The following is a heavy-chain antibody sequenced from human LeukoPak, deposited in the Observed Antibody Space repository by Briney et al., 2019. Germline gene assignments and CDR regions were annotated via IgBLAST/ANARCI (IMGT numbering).Heavy chain of an antibody. Sequence: ASVKVSCKASGYTFTSYGISWVRQAPGQGLEWMGWISAYNGNTNYAQKLQGRVTMTTDTSTSTAYMELRSLRSDDTAVYYCARDREGSSGWYKKGDYWGQGTLVTVSS. J-gene: IGHJ4*02. CDR3: ARDREGSSGWYKKGDY. V-gene: IGHV1-18*01. CDR2: ISAYNGNT. D-gene: IGHD6-19*01. CDR1: GYTFTSYG.